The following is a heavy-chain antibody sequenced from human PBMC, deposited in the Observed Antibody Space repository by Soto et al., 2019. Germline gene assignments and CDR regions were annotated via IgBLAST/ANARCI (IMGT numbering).Heavy chain of an antibody. CDR2: ISYDGSDK. V-gene: IGHV3-30-3*01. D-gene: IGHD5-12*01. CDR1: GFTFSIYA. Sequence: PGGSLRLSCAASGFTFSIYAMHWVRQAPGKGLEWVALISYDGSDKDYADSVKGRFTISRDNAKNSLYLQMNSLRADDTAVYYCARDNGYDAATLDYWGQGTLVTVSS. J-gene: IGHJ4*02. CDR3: ARDNGYDAATLDY.